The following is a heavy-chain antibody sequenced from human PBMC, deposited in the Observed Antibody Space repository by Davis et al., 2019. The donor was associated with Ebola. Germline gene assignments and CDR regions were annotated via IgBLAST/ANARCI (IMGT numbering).Heavy chain of an antibody. D-gene: IGHD3-3*01. V-gene: IGHV4-39*01. J-gene: IGHJ5*02. Sequence: MPSETLSLTCTVSGGSISSYYWSWIRQPPGKGLEWIGSIYYSGSTYYNPSLKSRVTISVDTSKNQFSLKLSSVTAADTAVYYCARNPFGVVIHPFDPWGQGTLVTVSS. CDR1: GGSISSYY. CDR3: ARNPFGVVIHPFDP. CDR2: IYYSGST.